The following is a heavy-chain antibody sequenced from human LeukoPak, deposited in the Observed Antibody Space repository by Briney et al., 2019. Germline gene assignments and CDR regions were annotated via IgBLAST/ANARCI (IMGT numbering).Heavy chain of an antibody. CDR1: GFSFSTYS. J-gene: IGHJ3*02. V-gene: IGHV3-7*01. CDR2: IKQDGSEK. CDR3: ARVARYFGAFDI. Sequence: GGSLRLSCAASGFSFSTYSMNWVRQAPGKGLEWVANIKQDGSEKYYVDSVKGRFTISRDNAKNSLYLQMNSLRAEDTAVYYCARVARYFGAFDIWGQGTMVTVSS. D-gene: IGHD3-9*01.